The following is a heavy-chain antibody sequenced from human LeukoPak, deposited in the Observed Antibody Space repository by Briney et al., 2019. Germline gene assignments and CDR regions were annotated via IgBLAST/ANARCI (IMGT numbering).Heavy chain of an antibody. CDR2: IQNDEIDK. Sequence: PGGSLRLSCAASGFTFSSYGMHWVRQAPGKGLEWVAFIQNDEIDKFYADSVKGRFTVSRDNSKNTLYLQMNSLRAEDTAVYYCAKERKLLPFDCWGQGTLVTVSS. CDR3: AKERKLLPFDC. D-gene: IGHD4-23*01. V-gene: IGHV3-30*02. J-gene: IGHJ4*02. CDR1: GFTFSSYG.